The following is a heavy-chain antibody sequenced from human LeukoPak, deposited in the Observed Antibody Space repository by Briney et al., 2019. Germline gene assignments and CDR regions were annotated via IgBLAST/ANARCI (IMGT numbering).Heavy chain of an antibody. V-gene: IGHV3-30*02. CDR2: IRNDGSNK. J-gene: IGHJ4*02. CDR1: GFTFSSYG. Sequence: PGGSLRLSCAASGFTFSSYGMDWVRQAPGKGLEWVAFIRNDGSNKYYADSVKGRFTISRDNSKNTLYLQMNSLRAEDTAVYYCAKAPVTTCRGAFCYPFDYWGLGTLVTVSS. D-gene: IGHD2-15*01. CDR3: AKAPVTTCRGAFCYPFDY.